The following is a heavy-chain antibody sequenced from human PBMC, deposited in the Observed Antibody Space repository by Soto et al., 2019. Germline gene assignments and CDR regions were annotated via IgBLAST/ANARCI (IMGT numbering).Heavy chain of an antibody. CDR3: ARDPPYSSGWYAGFDP. Sequence: ASVKVSCKASGYTFTGYYMHWVRQAPGQGLEWMGWINPNSGGTNYAQKLQGRVTMTTDTSTSTAYMELRSLRSDDTAVYYCARDPPYSSGWYAGFDPWGQGTLVTVSS. CDR2: INPNSGGT. D-gene: IGHD6-19*01. V-gene: IGHV1-2*02. CDR1: GYTFTGYY. J-gene: IGHJ5*02.